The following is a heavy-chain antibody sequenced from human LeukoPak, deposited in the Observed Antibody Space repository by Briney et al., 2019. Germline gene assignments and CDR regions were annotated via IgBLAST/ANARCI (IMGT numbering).Heavy chain of an antibody. V-gene: IGHV3-23*01. Sequence: GGSLRLSCAASGFTFSSYAMSWVRQAPGKGLEWVSAISGSGGSTYYADSVKGRFTISRDNSMNTLYLQMNSLRAEDTAVYYCAKESDVVVVAVTFYYFDYWGQGTLVTVSS. CDR3: AKESDVVVVAVTFYYFDY. D-gene: IGHD2-15*01. CDR2: ISGSGGST. J-gene: IGHJ4*02. CDR1: GFTFSSYA.